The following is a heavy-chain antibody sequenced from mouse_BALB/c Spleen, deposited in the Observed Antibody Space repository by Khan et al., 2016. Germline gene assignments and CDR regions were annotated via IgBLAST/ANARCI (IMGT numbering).Heavy chain of an antibody. CDR3: ARSPYDYDVGFAY. Sequence: VQLKESGAELVKPGASVKLSCTASGFNIKDTYMHWVKQRPEQGLEWIGRIDPANGNTKYDPKFQGKATITADTSSNTAYLQLSSLPSEDTAVYYCARSPYDYDVGFAYGGQGTLVTVSA. CDR2: IDPANGNT. J-gene: IGHJ3*01. V-gene: IGHV14-3*02. CDR1: GFNIKDTY. D-gene: IGHD2-4*01.